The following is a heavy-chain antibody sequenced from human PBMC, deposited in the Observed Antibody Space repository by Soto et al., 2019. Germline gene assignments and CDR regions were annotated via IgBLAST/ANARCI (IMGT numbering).Heavy chain of an antibody. CDR2: IIPIFGTA. V-gene: IGHV1-69*13. CDR3: AAAMVRGVIMENYGMEV. J-gene: IGHJ6*02. Sequence: SVKVSCKASGGTFSSYAISWVRQAPGQGLEWMGGIIPIFGTANYAQKFQGRVTITADESTSTAYMELSSLRSEDTAVYYCAAAMVRGVIMENYGMEVWGQGTTVTVSS. D-gene: IGHD3-10*01. CDR1: GGTFSSYA.